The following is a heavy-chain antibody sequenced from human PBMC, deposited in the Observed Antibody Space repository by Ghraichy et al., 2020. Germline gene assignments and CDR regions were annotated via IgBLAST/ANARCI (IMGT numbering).Heavy chain of an antibody. V-gene: IGHV6-1*01. J-gene: IGHJ4*02. Sequence: SQTLSLTCTISGDSVSNNSFAWSWHRQSPSRGLEWLGRTYYRSKWYSDYTISVKGRVTITPDTSKNQFSLQLNSVTPEDTAVYYCARSHYRDYSFVFDSWGQGTLVTVSP. CDR1: GDSVSNNSFA. D-gene: IGHD4-17*01. CDR3: ARSHYRDYSFVFDS. CDR2: TYYRSKWYS.